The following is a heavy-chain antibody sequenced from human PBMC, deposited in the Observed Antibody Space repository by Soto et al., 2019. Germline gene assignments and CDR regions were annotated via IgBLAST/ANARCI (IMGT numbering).Heavy chain of an antibody. CDR3: AKGDSGSPSYGMDV. D-gene: IGHD6-6*01. J-gene: IGHJ6*02. Sequence: EVQLVDSGGGLVQPGGSLRLSCAASEFTFRSYWMHWVRQSPGKGLVWVSRISGDGSSTTYADSVRGRFTISRDNAKNTVYLQMDSLRAEDTALYYCAKGDSGSPSYGMDVWGQGTTVTVSS. V-gene: IGHV3-74*01. CDR2: ISGDGSST. CDR1: EFTFRSYW.